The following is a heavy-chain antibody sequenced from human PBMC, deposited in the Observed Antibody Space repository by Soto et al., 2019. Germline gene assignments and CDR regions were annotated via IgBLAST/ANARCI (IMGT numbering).Heavy chain of an antibody. D-gene: IGHD3-22*01. CDR2: MYYSGST. Sequence: SETLSLTCPVSGGTLRSYYWTWIRQPTGKGLEWIGYMYYSGSTNYNPSLKSRVTISVDTSKNQFSLKLSSVTAADTAVYYCARESPLGYDSSGYYATFDYWGQGTLVTVSS. J-gene: IGHJ4*02. V-gene: IGHV4-59*01. CDR1: GGTLRSYY. CDR3: ARESPLGYDSSGYYATFDY.